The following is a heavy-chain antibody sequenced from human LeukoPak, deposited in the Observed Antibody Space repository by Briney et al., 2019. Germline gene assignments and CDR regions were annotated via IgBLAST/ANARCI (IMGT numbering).Heavy chain of an antibody. CDR2: ISYDGSNK. J-gene: IGHJ4*02. CDR3: AKVGSSSSFG. D-gene: IGHD6-6*01. Sequence: PGKSLRLSCAASGFTFSSYGMHWVRQAPGKGLEWVAVISYDGSNKYYADSVKGRFTISRDNSKSTLYLQMNSLRAEDTAVYYCAKVGSSSSFGWGQGTLVTVSS. CDR1: GFTFSSYG. V-gene: IGHV3-30*18.